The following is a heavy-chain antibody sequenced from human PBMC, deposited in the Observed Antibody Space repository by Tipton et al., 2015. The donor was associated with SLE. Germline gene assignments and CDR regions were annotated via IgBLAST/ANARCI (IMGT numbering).Heavy chain of an antibody. J-gene: IGHJ4*02. D-gene: IGHD6-19*01. CDR2: IYTSGST. CDR3: ARHGVAVAGTTFDY. Sequence: TLSLTCTVSGGSISSYYWSWIRQPPGKGLEWIGYIYTSGSTNYNPSLKSRVTISVDTSKNQFSLKLSSVTAADTAVYYCARHGVAVAGTTFDYWGQGTLVTVSS. V-gene: IGHV4-4*09. CDR1: GGSISSYY.